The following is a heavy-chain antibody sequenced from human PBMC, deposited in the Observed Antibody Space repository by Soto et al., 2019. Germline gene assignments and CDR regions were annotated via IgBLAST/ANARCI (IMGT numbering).Heavy chain of an antibody. J-gene: IGHJ4*02. V-gene: IGHV4-59*01. CDR2: IYHSGST. Sequence: SETLSLTCTVSGGSISDYYWSWIRQSPGKGLEWIGYIYHSGSTYYNPSLKSRVTISLDASKAQFSLKLSSLTTADTAVYYCARASRNYFAYWGQGALVTVSS. CDR1: GGSISDYY. CDR3: ARASRNYFAY.